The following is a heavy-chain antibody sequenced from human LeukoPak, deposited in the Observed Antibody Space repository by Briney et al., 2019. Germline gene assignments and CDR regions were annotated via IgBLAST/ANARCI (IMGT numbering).Heavy chain of an antibody. CDR1: GFTFSSYA. D-gene: IGHD3-10*01. CDR2: ISYDGSNK. CDR3: AKDSEGYYGSGSYYSYYFDY. J-gene: IGHJ4*02. V-gene: IGHV3-30*04. Sequence: GGSLRLSCAASGFTFSSYAMHWVRQAPGKGLEWVAVISYDGSNKYYADSVKGRFTISRDNSKNTLYLQMNSLRAEDTAVYYCAKDSEGYYGSGSYYSYYFDYWGQGTLVTVSS.